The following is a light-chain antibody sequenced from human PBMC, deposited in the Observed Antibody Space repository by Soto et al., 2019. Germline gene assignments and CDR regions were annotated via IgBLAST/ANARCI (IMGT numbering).Light chain of an antibody. CDR3: SSYTSGSTRVV. Sequence: QSALTQPASVSGSPGQSITISCTGTSSDVGGYDFVSWYQQHPGKVPKLIIYEVSNRPSGVSNRFSGSKSSNTASLTISGLQAEDEADYYCSSYTSGSTRVVFGGGTKLTVL. CDR1: SSDVGGYDF. V-gene: IGLV2-14*01. CDR2: EVS. J-gene: IGLJ2*01.